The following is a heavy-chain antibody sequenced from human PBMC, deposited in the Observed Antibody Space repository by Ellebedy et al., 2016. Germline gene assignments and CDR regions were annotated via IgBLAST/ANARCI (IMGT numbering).Heavy chain of an antibody. CDR3: VGGRGWVFEY. CDR2: INKDGSET. D-gene: IGHD6-19*01. V-gene: IGHV3-7*01. CDR1: GFSFSTYW. J-gene: IGHJ4*02. Sequence: GGSLRLSCAASGFSFSTYWMNWVRQAPGKGLEWVANINKDGSETYYLGSVKGRFTISRDNAKNSLYLQMNSLRDDDTAVYFCVGGRGWVFEYWGQGMLVTVSS.